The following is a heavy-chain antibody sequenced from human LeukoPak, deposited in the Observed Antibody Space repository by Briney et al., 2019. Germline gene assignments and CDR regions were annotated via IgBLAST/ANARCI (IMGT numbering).Heavy chain of an antibody. V-gene: IGHV3-74*03. Sequence: GGSLRLSCTASGFTFSTYWINWVRQTPGKGLVWVALINGDGSTTTHADSVKGRFTISRDNAKNTAYLQMNSLRDEDTAVYFCAGDYAGSPDYWGQGNLVTVSA. CDR1: GFTFSTYW. CDR2: INGDGSTT. CDR3: AGDYAGSPDY. D-gene: IGHD3-10*01. J-gene: IGHJ4*02.